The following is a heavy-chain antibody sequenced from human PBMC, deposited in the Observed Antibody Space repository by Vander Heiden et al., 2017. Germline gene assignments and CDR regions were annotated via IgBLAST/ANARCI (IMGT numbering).Heavy chain of an antibody. CDR3: AKGASSSGWYSGYYYGMDV. CDR2: ISYDGSNK. CDR1: GFTYSSYG. V-gene: IGHV3-30*18. J-gene: IGHJ6*02. D-gene: IGHD6-19*01. Sequence: QVQLVEYGGGVVQPGRSLRLSCAASGFTYSSYGMHGVRRAPGKGLDWGAAISYDGSNKYYADSVKGRFTISRDNSKNTLYLQMNSLRAEDTAVYYGAKGASSSGWYSGYYYGMDVWGQGTTVTVSS.